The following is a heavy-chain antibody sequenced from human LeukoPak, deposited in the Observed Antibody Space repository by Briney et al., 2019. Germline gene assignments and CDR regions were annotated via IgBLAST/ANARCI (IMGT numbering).Heavy chain of an antibody. CDR2: VYHTGTS. J-gene: IGHJ4*02. CDR3: TRVVNGGHFDY. Sequence: SETLSLTCSVSGASINEYYWTWIRQPPGKGLEWIGYVYHTGTSGYHPSLKSRVAMSLDTSKSQVSLKLRSVTAADTAVYFCTRVVNGGHFDYWGQGTLVTVSS. D-gene: IGHD2-8*01. V-gene: IGHV4-59*01. CDR1: GASINEYY.